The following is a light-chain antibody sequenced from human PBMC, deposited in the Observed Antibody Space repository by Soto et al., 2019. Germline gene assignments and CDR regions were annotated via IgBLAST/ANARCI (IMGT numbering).Light chain of an antibody. J-gene: IGKJ1*01. CDR1: QSISSW. CDR2: KAS. V-gene: IGKV1-5*03. CDR3: QQYNDNWT. Sequence: IQMTQSPSTLSASVGDRVTITCRASQSISSWLAWYQQKPGKAPKLLIYKASTLQSGVPSRFSGSGSGTEFTLAISSLQPDDSATYYCQQYNDNWTFGQGTK.